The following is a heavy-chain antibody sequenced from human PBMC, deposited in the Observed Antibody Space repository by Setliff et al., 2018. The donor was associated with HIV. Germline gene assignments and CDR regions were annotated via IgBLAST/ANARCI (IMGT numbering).Heavy chain of an antibody. V-gene: IGHV4-59*01. CDR1: GGCISSYY. CDR2: IYYSGST. J-gene: IGHJ5*02. D-gene: IGHD3-16*01. Sequence: SETLSLTCTVPGGCISSYYWSWFRQPPGKGLEWIGYIYYSGSTNYNPSLKSRVTISVNTSKNQFSLKLGSVTAADTAVYYCARDIRGSNNWFDPWGQGTLVTVSS. CDR3: ARDIRGSNNWFDP.